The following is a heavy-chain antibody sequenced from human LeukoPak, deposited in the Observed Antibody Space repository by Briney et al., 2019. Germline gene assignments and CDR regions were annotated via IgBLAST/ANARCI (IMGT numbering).Heavy chain of an antibody. CDR3: ARGKAVADFLDY. J-gene: IGHJ4*02. V-gene: IGHV3-21*01. CDR2: ISSSSSYI. CDR1: GFTFSSYS. Sequence: PGGSLRLSCAASGFTFSSYSMSWVRQAPGKGLEWVSSISSSSSYIYYADSVKGRSTISRDNAKNSLYLQMNSLRAEDTAVYYCARGKAVADFLDYWGQGTLVTVSS. D-gene: IGHD6-19*01.